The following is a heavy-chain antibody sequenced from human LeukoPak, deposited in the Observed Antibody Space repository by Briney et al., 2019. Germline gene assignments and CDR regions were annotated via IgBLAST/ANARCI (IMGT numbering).Heavy chain of an antibody. Sequence: GSLRPSCAASGFSVSSKYMSWVRQAPGKGLEWVSIIYSGGSTYYADSVKGRFTISRDNSKNTLYLQMNSLRAEDTAVYHCAREGASTSFDYWGQGTLVTVSS. CDR2: IYSGGST. J-gene: IGHJ4*02. CDR1: GFSVSSKY. CDR3: AREGASTSFDY. V-gene: IGHV3-53*01.